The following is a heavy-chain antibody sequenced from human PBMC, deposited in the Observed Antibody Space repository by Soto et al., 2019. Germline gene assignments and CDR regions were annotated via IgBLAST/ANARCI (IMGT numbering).Heavy chain of an antibody. V-gene: IGHV3-74*01. D-gene: IGHD1-26*01. CDR3: ARGGAMGVDY. CDR1: GFTFNNKW. Sequence: GGSLRLSCTASGFTFNNKWMHWVRQAPGKGLVWLSRIDGAAATTNYADSVKGRFTISRDNAKNIVFLHVNGLTDEDTAVYYCARGGAMGVDYWGQGALVTVSS. J-gene: IGHJ4*02. CDR2: IDGAAATT.